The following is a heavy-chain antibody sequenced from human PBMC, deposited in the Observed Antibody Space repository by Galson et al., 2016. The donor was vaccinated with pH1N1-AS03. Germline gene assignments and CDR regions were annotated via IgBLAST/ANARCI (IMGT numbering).Heavy chain of an antibody. CDR1: GFTFSSYA. D-gene: IGHD5-18*01. CDR2: ISSSSIYI. CDR3: ASASGDAYSYGPDYFYYTMDV. Sequence: SLRLSCAASGFTFSSYAMSWVRQAPGKGLEWVSSISSSSIYIYSADSVKGRFTTSRDNAKNSVYLQMNSLRAEDTAVYYCASASGDAYSYGPDYFYYTMDVWGKGTTVTVSS. V-gene: IGHV3-21*01. J-gene: IGHJ6*03.